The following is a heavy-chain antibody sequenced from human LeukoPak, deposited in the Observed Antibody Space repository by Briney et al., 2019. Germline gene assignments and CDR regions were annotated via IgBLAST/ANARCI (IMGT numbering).Heavy chain of an antibody. CDR2: ISWNSGSI. V-gene: IGHV3-9*03. CDR1: GFTFDDYA. Sequence: SLRLSCAASGFTFDDYARHGVWQAPGRGLEWVSGISWNSGSIGYADSVKGRFTISRDNAKNSLYLQMNSLRAEDMALYYCAKDVGYSYVQGAFDIWGQGTMVTVSS. CDR3: AKDVGYSYVQGAFDI. D-gene: IGHD5-18*01. J-gene: IGHJ3*02.